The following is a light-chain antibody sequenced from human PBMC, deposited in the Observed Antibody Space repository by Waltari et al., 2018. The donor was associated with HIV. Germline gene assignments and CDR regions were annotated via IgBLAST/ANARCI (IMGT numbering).Light chain of an antibody. Sequence: QSVLTQPPSVSEVPRQRVTISCSGSSSNIGRNAVSWYQQFPGQAPKLLIYYDDLLPSGVSDRFSGSKSGTSASLTISGLQSEDEAAYFSATWDDSLNVYVFGTATKVTVL. CDR1: SSNIGRNA. CDR2: YDD. J-gene: IGLJ1*01. CDR3: ATWDDSLNVYV. V-gene: IGLV1-36*01.